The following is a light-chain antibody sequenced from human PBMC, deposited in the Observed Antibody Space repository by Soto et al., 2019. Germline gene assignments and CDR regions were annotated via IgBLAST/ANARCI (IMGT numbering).Light chain of an antibody. V-gene: IGLV6-57*04. CDR1: SGSIASNY. Sequence: NFMLTQPHSVSESPGKTVTISCTRSSGSIASNYVQWYQQRPGSAPTTVIYEDTQRPSGAPDRFSGSIDTSSNSASLTISGLKTEDEADYYCQSYDSSHHVVFGGGTKLTVL. J-gene: IGLJ2*01. CDR3: QSYDSSHHVV. CDR2: EDT.